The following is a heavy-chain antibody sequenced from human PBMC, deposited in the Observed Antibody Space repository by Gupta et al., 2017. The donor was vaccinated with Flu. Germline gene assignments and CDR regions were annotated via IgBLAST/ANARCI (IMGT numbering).Heavy chain of an antibody. V-gene: IGHV4-39*01. J-gene: IGHJ4*02. D-gene: IGHD6-19*01. CDR1: GGSISSSSYY. CDR2: IYYSGST. CDR3: AGGLQWLANFDY. Sequence: QLQLQESGPGLVKPSETLSLTCTVSGGSISSSSYYWGWIRQPPGKGLEWIGSIYYSGSTYYNTSLKSRVTISVDTSKNQFSLKLSSVTAADTAVYYCAGGLQWLANFDYWGQGTLVTVSS.